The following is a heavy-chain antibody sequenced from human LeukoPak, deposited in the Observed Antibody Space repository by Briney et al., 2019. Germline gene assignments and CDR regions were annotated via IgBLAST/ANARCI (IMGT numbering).Heavy chain of an antibody. V-gene: IGHV3-30*18. CDR2: ISYDGSNK. J-gene: IGHJ4*02. CDR3: AKDLSGYSYQPV. Sequence: TGGSLRLSCAPSGFTFSRHGMHWVRQAPGKGLEWVAVISYDGSNKYYADSVKGRFTISRDNSKNTLYLQMNSLRAEDTAVYYCAKDLSGYSYQPVWGQGTLVTVSS. D-gene: IGHD5-18*01. CDR1: GFTFSRHG.